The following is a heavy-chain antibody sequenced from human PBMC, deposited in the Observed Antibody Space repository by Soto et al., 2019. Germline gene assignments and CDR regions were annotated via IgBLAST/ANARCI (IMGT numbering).Heavy chain of an antibody. CDR1: GYTFTSYG. V-gene: IGHV1-18*01. D-gene: IGHD1-1*01. Sequence: AAVKVSCKASGYTFTSYGISWVRQAPGQGLEWMGWISAYNGNTNYAQKLQGRVTMTTDISTSTAYMELRSLRSDDTAIYYCARDSPGVKLEILADAFDIWG. J-gene: IGHJ3*02. CDR2: ISAYNGNT. CDR3: ARDSPGVKLEILADAFDI.